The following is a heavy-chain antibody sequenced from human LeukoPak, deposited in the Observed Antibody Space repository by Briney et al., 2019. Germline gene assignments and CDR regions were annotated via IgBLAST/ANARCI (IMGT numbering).Heavy chain of an antibody. CDR2: ISYDGSNK. Sequence: PGGSLRLSCAASGFTFSSYAMHWVRQAPGKGLEWVAVISYDGSNKYYADSVKGRFTISRDNSKNTLYLQMNSLRAEDTAVYYCARDRVGSISRYNWNYVGFWFDPWGQGTLVTVSS. CDR1: GFTFSSYA. J-gene: IGHJ5*02. V-gene: IGHV3-30*04. CDR3: ARDRVGSISRYNWNYVGFWFDP. D-gene: IGHD1-7*01.